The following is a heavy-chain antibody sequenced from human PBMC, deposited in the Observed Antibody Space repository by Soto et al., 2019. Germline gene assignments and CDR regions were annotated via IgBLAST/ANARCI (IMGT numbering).Heavy chain of an antibody. D-gene: IGHD3-3*01. Sequence: QVQLQESGPGLVRPSETLSLTCSVSGGPPSDYYWSWIRQPPGKGLEWIGYVYSSGSTNYNSSLESRATISVDSSTNQFSLKLSSVTAADTAVYYCARLKRITIYEVVSAEFYMDVWGKGTTVTVSS. J-gene: IGHJ6*03. CDR2: VYSSGST. V-gene: IGHV4-59*08. CDR1: GGPPSDYY. CDR3: ARLKRITIYEVVSAEFYMDV.